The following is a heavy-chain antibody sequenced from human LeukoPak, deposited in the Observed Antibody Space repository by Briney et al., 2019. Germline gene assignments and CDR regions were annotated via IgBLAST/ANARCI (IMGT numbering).Heavy chain of an antibody. CDR2: IIPIFGTA. V-gene: IGHV1-69*13. CDR1: GGTFSSYA. CDR3: ARDVLGIAAAGTIL. Sequence: SVKVSCTASGGTFSSYAISWVRQAPGQGLEWMGGIIPIFGTANYAQKFQGRVTITADESTSTAYMELSSLRSEDTAVYYCARDVLGIAAAGTILWGQGTLVTVSS. J-gene: IGHJ4*02. D-gene: IGHD6-13*01.